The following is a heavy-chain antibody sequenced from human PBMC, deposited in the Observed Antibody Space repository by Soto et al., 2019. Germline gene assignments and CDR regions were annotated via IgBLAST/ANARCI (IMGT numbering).Heavy chain of an antibody. V-gene: IGHV3-23*01. CDR2: ISGSGGST. J-gene: IGHJ4*02. CDR3: VLWPPYYFDY. D-gene: IGHD3-10*01. Sequence: EVQLLESGGGLVQPGGSLRLSCAASGFTFSSYAMSWVRQAPGKGLEWVSAISGSGGSTYYADSVKGRFTISRDNSKNSLYLQMNSLRAEDTSVYYCVLWPPYYFDYWGQGTLVTVSS. CDR1: GFTFSSYA.